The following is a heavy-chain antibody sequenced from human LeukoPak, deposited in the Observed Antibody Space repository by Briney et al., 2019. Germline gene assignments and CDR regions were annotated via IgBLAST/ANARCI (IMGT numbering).Heavy chain of an antibody. CDR2: ISGSGDYT. CDR1: GFTFSSHG. CDR3: AKVTYGSGTYGAFDS. J-gene: IGHJ4*02. D-gene: IGHD3-10*01. Sequence: GGSLRLSCAASGFTFSSHGMSWVRQAPGKGLEWVSTISGSGDYTYYADSVKGRFTISRDNSKDTLYLQMNSLRAEDTAVYYCAKVTYGSGTYGAFDSWGQGTLVTVSS. V-gene: IGHV3-23*01.